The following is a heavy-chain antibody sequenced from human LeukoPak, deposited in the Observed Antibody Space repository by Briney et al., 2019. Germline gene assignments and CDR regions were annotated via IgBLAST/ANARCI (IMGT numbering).Heavy chain of an antibody. V-gene: IGHV3-66*01. CDR3: ATDVRSSPLGF. J-gene: IGHJ4*01. D-gene: IGHD6-13*01. Sequence: GGSLRLSCAVSGFTVTNDYMNWVRQAPGKGLEWVSIIYSGGSTYYADSVKGRFTISRDSSNNTLFLQMSNLRADDSGLYYCATDVRSSPLGFWGHGTLVTVSP. CDR2: IYSGGST. CDR1: GFTVTNDY.